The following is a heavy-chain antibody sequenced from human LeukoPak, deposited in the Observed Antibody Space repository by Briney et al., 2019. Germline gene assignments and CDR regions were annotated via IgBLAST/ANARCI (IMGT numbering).Heavy chain of an antibody. CDR2: IYYSGST. J-gene: IGHJ6*03. CDR3: ARDSGYDSSGEDYYYYMDG. D-gene: IGHD3-22*01. Sequence: SETLSLTCTVSGGSISSYYWSWIRQPPGKGLEGIGCIYYSGSTNYNPSLQSRVTISVDKSKNQFSLKLSSVTAADTAVYYCARDSGYDSSGEDYYYYMDGWGKGTTVTVSS. V-gene: IGHV4-59*01. CDR1: GGSISSYY.